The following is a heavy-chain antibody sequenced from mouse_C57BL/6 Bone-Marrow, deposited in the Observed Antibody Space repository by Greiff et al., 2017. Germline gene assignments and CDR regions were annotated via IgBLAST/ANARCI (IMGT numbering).Heavy chain of an antibody. CDR1: GYTFTSYW. Sequence: QVQLKQPGAELVMPGASVKLSCKASGYTFTSYWMHWVKQRPGQGLEWIGEIDPSDSYTNYNQKFKGKSTLTVDKSSSTAYMQLSSLTSEDSAVYYCARRGDYYGSSPFAYWGQGTLVTVSA. CDR3: ARRGDYYGSSPFAY. D-gene: IGHD1-1*01. V-gene: IGHV1-69*01. CDR2: IDPSDSYT. J-gene: IGHJ3*01.